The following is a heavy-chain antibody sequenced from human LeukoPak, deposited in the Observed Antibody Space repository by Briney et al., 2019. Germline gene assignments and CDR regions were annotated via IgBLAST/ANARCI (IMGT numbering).Heavy chain of an antibody. D-gene: IGHD5-24*01. CDR3: ARLPNGWLQLGAFDM. Sequence: SETLSLTCAVYTGSFSGYYWSWIRQPPGKGQEWIGEINHSGSTTYNPSLKSRVTISVDTSKNQFSLRLSSVTAADTAVYYCARLPNGWLQLGAFDMWGRGTMVTVSS. V-gene: IGHV4-34*01. CDR2: INHSGST. J-gene: IGHJ3*02. CDR1: TGSFSGYY.